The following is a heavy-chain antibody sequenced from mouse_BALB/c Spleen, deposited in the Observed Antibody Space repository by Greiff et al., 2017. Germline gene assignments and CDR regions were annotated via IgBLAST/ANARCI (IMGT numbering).Heavy chain of an antibody. CDR1: GYAFTNYL. J-gene: IGHJ4*01. D-gene: IGHD2-1*01. CDR2: INPGSGGT. V-gene: IGHV1-54*01. CDR3: ARSGGNYVRAMDD. Sequence: QVQLQQSGAELVRPGTSVKVSCKASGYAFTNYLIEWVKQRPGQGLEWIGVINPGSGGTNYNEKFKGKATLTADKSSSTAYMQLSSLTSDDSAVYFGARSGGNYVRAMDDWGQGTSVTVSS.